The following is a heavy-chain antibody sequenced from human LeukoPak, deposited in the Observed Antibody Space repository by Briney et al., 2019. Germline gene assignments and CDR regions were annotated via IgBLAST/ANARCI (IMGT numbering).Heavy chain of an antibody. Sequence: GSSLRLSCAASGFTFSTYGMHWVRQAPGKGLEWVAHILFDGSNKNYADSLKGRLTTFRDNSKNTLYLQIDSLRAEDSAVYYCARDLSKGGYFDFWGQGTLVTVSS. V-gene: IGHV3-33*01. J-gene: IGHJ4*02. D-gene: IGHD1-26*01. CDR2: ILFDGSNK. CDR3: ARDLSKGGYFDF. CDR1: GFTFSTYG.